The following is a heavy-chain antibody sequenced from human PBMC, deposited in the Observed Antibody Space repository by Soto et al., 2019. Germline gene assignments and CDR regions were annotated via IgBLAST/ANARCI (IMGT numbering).Heavy chain of an antibody. CDR2: IKQDGSEK. V-gene: IGHV3-7*01. CDR3: ARPRGILTGYYYYYYMDV. D-gene: IGHD3-9*01. Sequence: HPGGSLRLSCAASGFTFSSYWMSWVRQAPGKGLEWVANIKQDGSEKYYVDSVKGRFTISRDNAKNSLYLQMNSLRAEDTAVYYCARPRGILTGYYYYYYMDVWGKGTTVTVSS. J-gene: IGHJ6*03. CDR1: GFTFSSYW.